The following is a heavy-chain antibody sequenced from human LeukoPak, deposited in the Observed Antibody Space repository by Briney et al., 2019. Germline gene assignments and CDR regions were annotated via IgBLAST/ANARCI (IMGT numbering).Heavy chain of an antibody. Sequence: GGSLRLSCAASGFTFSSYAMHWVRQAPGKGLGWVAVISYDGSNKYYADSVKGRFTISRDDSTNTLYLQMDSLRAEDTALYYCSKGGWFDDWGQGTLVTVSS. CDR3: SKGGWFDD. CDR1: GFTFSSYA. CDR2: ISYDGSNK. J-gene: IGHJ5*02. V-gene: IGHV3-30-3*01. D-gene: IGHD3-16*01.